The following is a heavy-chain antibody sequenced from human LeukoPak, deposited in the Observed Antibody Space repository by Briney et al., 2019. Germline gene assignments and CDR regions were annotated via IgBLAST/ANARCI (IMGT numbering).Heavy chain of an antibody. D-gene: IGHD2-2*01. CDR1: GFTFTVEY. J-gene: IGHJ4*02. CDR3: ARDPKSQLLLDY. Sequence: GASVKVSCKSSGFTFTVEYIHWVRQAPGQGLEWMGWINPYSGAINYAQKFQGRVTLTRDTSISTAYMELSRLTSGDTAVYYCARDPKSQLLLDYWGQGTLVTVSS. V-gene: IGHV1-2*02. CDR2: INPYSGAI.